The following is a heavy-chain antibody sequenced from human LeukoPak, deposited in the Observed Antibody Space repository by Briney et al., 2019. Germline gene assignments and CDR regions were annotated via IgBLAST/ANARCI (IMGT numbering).Heavy chain of an antibody. CDR1: GGSISSYY. CDR3: ARDHAHDSSGAANAFDI. Sequence: SETLSLTCTVSGGSISSYYWSWIRQPPGKGLEWIGYIYYSGSTNYNPSLKSRATISEDTSKKQFSLMLSSVTAADTAVYYCARDHAHDSSGAANAFDIWGPGTMVTVSS. CDR2: IYYSGST. D-gene: IGHD3-22*01. J-gene: IGHJ3*02. V-gene: IGHV4-59*01.